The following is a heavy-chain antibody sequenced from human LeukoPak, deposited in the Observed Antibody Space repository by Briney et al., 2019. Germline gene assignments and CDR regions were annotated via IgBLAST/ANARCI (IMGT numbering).Heavy chain of an antibody. CDR3: ARGRRDIAVADSYLYFDL. D-gene: IGHD6-19*01. CDR1: GGSISSYY. Sequence: PSETLSLTCTVSGGSISSYYWSWIRQPPGPGMEWIGYIYYSGSTNYNPSLKSRVTISVDTSKNQYSLKLSSVTAADTAVYYCARGRRDIAVADSYLYFDLWGRGTLVTVSS. V-gene: IGHV4-59*08. J-gene: IGHJ2*01. CDR2: IYYSGST.